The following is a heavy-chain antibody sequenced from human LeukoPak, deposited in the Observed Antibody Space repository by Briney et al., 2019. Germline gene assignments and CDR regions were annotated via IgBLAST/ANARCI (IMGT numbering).Heavy chain of an antibody. CDR2: MYSDGSA. CDR3: ARTIAMTGIDYFDQ. Sequence: PGGSLRLSCAASGFTVSSNYMSWGRQAPGKGLEWVSVMYSDGSAYYADSAKGRFTIYRDNSKNRLFLQMNSLRAEDTAVYFCARTIAMTGIDYFDQWGQGTLVTVS. J-gene: IGHJ4*02. D-gene: IGHD6-19*01. V-gene: IGHV3-53*01. CDR1: GFTVSSNY.